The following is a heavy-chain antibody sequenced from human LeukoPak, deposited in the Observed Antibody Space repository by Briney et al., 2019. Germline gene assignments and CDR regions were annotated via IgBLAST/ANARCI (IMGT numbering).Heavy chain of an antibody. D-gene: IGHD2-2*02. Sequence: GGSLRLSCAASGFTFSSYWMSWVRQAPGKGLEWVSVIYSGGSTYYADSVKGRFTISRDNSKNTLYLQMNSLRAEDTAVYYCARDGYCSSTSCYSPHWGQGTLVTVSS. J-gene: IGHJ4*02. CDR3: ARDGYCSSTSCYSPH. CDR1: GFTFSSYW. CDR2: IYSGGST. V-gene: IGHV3-66*01.